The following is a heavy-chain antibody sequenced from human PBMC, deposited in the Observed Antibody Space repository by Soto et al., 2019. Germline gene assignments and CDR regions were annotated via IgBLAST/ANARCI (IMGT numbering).Heavy chain of an antibody. Sequence: PGESLKISFKGSGYSFTSYLIGWVRQMPVKGLEWMGIIYPGDSDTRYSPSFQGQVTISADKSISTAYLQWSSLKASDTAMYYCARHRWELPTLSYYYYGMDVSGQGTTLTLSS. CDR1: GYSFTSYL. J-gene: IGHJ6*02. CDR3: ARHRWELPTLSYYYYGMDV. V-gene: IGHV5-51*01. CDR2: IYPGDSDT. D-gene: IGHD1-26*01.